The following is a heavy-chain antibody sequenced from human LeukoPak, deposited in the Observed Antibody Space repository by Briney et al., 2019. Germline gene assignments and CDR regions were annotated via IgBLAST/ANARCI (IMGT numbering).Heavy chain of an antibody. V-gene: IGHV1-69*13. Sequence: ASVKVSCKASGGTFSSYAISWVRQAPGQGLEWMGGIIPIFGTANYAQKFQGRVTITADESTSTAYMEPSSLRSEDTAVYYCAREFLNLRYCSSTSCPGTFDYWGQGTLVTVSS. J-gene: IGHJ4*02. D-gene: IGHD2-2*01. CDR2: IIPIFGTA. CDR1: GGTFSSYA. CDR3: AREFLNLRYCSSTSCPGTFDY.